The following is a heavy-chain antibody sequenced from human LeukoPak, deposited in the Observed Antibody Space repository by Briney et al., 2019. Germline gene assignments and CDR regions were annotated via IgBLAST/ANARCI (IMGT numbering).Heavy chain of an antibody. Sequence: PGGTLRLSCAASGFTFSSYWMSWVRQAPGKGLEWVANIKQDGSEKYYVDSVKGRFTISRDNAKNSLYLQMNSLRAEDTAVYYCARWNYDFWSGYGYYYYMDVWGKGTTVTVSS. J-gene: IGHJ6*03. D-gene: IGHD3-3*01. V-gene: IGHV3-7*01. CDR3: ARWNYDFWSGYGYYYYMDV. CDR2: IKQDGSEK. CDR1: GFTFSSYW.